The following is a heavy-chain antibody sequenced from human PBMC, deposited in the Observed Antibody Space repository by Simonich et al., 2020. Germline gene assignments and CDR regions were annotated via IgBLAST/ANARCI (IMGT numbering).Heavy chain of an antibody. CDR1: GYTFTSYD. CDR3: ARARYCSSTSCYNWFDP. D-gene: IGHD2-2*01. V-gene: IGHV1-8*03. CDR2: MNPNRGNT. Sequence: QVQLVQSGAEVKKPGASVKVSCKASGYTFTSYDINWVRQATGKGREWSGWMNPNRGNTGYAQKFQGRVTITRNTSISTAYMELSSLRSEDTAVYYCARARYCSSTSCYNWFDPWGQGTLVTVSS. J-gene: IGHJ5*02.